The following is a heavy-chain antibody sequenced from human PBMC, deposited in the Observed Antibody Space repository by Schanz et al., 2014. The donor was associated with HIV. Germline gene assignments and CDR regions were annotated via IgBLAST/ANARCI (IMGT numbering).Heavy chain of an antibody. CDR2: MNQDGSRK. V-gene: IGHV3-7*01. J-gene: IGHJ3*02. Sequence: EVQLVESGGGLVQPGGSLRLSCAASGFTFSSYWMTWVRQAPGKGLEMVANMNQDGSRKYYVDSVKGRFTISRDNAANSLLLQMNSLRAEDTAVYYCVHDDSDNDGFEMWGQGTMVTVSS. CDR1: GFTFSSYW. CDR3: VHDDSDNDGFEM. D-gene: IGHD3-22*01.